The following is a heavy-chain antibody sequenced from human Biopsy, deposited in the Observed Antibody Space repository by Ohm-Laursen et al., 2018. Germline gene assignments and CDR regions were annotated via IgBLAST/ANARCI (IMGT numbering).Heavy chain of an antibody. D-gene: IGHD2/OR15-2a*01. V-gene: IGHV1-18*01. CDR1: GYTFTSYD. Sequence: GASVKVSCKASGYTFTSYDISWVRQAPGQGLEWMGWISPYNDKTSYPPKLQDRVTMTADTSTNTAHMELRSLRSDDTAVYYCARVFCTSTTCYGLLDNWGQGAVVTVS. CDR3: ARVFCTSTTCYGLLDN. J-gene: IGHJ4*02. CDR2: ISPYNDKT.